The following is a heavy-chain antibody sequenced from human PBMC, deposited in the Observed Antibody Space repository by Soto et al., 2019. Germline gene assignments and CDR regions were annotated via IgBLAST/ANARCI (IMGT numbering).Heavy chain of an antibody. CDR2: FDPEDGET. V-gene: IGHV1-24*01. Sequence: ASVKVSCKVSGYTLTELSMHWVRQAPGKGLEWMGGFDPEDGETIYAQKFQGRVTMTEDTSTDTAYMELSSLRSEDTAVYYCATVHDYNSEFFVGALGYWGQGTPVTVSS. D-gene: IGHD4-4*01. CDR1: GYTLTELS. J-gene: IGHJ4*02. CDR3: ATVHDYNSEFFVGALGY.